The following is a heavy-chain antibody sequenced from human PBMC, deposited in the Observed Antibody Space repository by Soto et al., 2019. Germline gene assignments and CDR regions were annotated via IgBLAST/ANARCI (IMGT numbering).Heavy chain of an antibody. V-gene: IGHV3-30*18. CDR2: ISYDGSKE. J-gene: IGHJ6*02. CDR1: GFSFSSYG. D-gene: IGHD6-19*01. Sequence: PGGSLRLSCAASGFSFSSYGMHWVRQVPGQGPEWVAVISYDGSKETYADSVKGRFTISRDNSKNTLYLQMNSLRVEDTALYYCAKEGRQWLTYYYYGTHVWCQAPSVTVS. CDR3: AKEGRQWLTYYYYGTHV.